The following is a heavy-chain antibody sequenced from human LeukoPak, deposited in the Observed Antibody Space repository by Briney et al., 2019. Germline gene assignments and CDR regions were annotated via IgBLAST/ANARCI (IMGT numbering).Heavy chain of an antibody. CDR1: GFTFSSYS. CDR2: ISSSSSYI. CDR3: ARGGIVGATVYY. J-gene: IGHJ4*02. D-gene: IGHD1-26*01. Sequence: GGSLRLSCAASGFTFSSYSMNWVRQAPGRGLEWVSSISSSSSYIYYADSVKGRFTISRDNAKNSLYLQMNSLRAEDTAVYYCARGGIVGATVYYWSQGTLVTVSS. V-gene: IGHV3-21*01.